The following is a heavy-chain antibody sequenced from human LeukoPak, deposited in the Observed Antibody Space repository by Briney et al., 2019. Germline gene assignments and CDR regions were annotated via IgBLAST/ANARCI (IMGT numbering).Heavy chain of an antibody. CDR3: ARLYYGSGSYLYYYYMDV. J-gene: IGHJ6*03. V-gene: IGHV4-59*11. CDR1: GGSISSHY. CDR2: IYFSGNT. Sequence: KTSETLSLTCTVSGGSISSHYWSCMRQHPGKGLEWIGYIYFSGNTNYNPSLKSRVTISVDTSKNQFSLKLSSVTAADTAVYYCARLYYGSGSYLYYYYMDVWGKGTTVTISS. D-gene: IGHD3-10*01.